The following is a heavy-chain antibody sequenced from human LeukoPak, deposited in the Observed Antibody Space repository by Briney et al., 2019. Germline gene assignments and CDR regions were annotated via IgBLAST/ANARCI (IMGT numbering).Heavy chain of an antibody. CDR2: SSAYNGNT. V-gene: IGHV1-18*01. CDR3: ARGGNSGWRTPNDDY. Sequence: ASVKVSCKASGGTFSSYGISWVRQAPGQGLEWMGWSSAYNGNTNYALKLQGRVTMTTDTSTSTAYMELRSLRSDDTAVYYCARGGNSGWRTPNDDYWGQGTLVTVSS. D-gene: IGHD6-19*01. CDR1: GGTFSSYG. J-gene: IGHJ4*02.